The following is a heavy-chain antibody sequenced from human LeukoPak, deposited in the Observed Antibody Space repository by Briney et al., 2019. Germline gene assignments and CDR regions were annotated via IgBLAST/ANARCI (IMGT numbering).Heavy chain of an antibody. CDR2: ISSITSYI. CDR3: TRSGGSGSYINWFDP. J-gene: IGHJ5*02. CDR1: GLTFSTCT. D-gene: IGHD3-10*01. V-gene: IGHV3-21*01. Sequence: GGSLRLSCAASGLTFSTCTMNWVRQAPGKGLEWVSTISSITSYIYYADSVKGRFTISRDNAKNSLYLQMNSLRAEDTAVYYCTRSGGSGSYINWFDPWGQGTLVTVSS.